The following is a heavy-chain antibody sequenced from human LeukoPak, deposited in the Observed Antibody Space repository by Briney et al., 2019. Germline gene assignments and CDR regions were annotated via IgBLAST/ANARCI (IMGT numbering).Heavy chain of an antibody. CDR1: GFTFSSYG. CDR2: ISYDGSNK. V-gene: IGHV3-30*03. J-gene: IGHJ5*02. CDR3: ARGADGVSSNSRGWFDP. D-gene: IGHD2-15*01. Sequence: GGSLRLSCAASGFTFSSYGMHWVRQAPGKGLEWVAVISYDGSNKYYADSVKGRFTISRDISKNTLYLQMNTLRAEDTAVYSCARGADGVSSNSRGWFDPWGQGTLVTVSS.